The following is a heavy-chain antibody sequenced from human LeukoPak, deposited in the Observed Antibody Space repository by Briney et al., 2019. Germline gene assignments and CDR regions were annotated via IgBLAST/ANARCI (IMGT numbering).Heavy chain of an antibody. Sequence: PGGSLRLSCAASGFTFSSYGMHWVRQAPGKGLEGVAVISYDGSNKYYADSVKGRFTISRDNSKNTLYLQMNSLRAEDTAVYYCAKDFGSTGSGMDVWGQGTTVTVSS. V-gene: IGHV3-30*18. CDR2: ISYDGSNK. CDR1: GFTFSSYG. J-gene: IGHJ6*02. CDR3: AKDFGSTGSGMDV. D-gene: IGHD4-17*01.